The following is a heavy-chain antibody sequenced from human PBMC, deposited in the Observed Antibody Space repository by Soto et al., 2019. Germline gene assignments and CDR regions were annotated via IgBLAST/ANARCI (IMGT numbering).Heavy chain of an antibody. CDR3: ALRSMAVVPEY. Sequence: QVQLQESGPGLVKPSETLSLTCAVSGDSISSYYCMWIRQPPGKGLESIGYLYYGRSANYNPSLTSRVTLSVDTSTNQCSLTLSSMPAAATAVYYCALRSMAVVPEYWGQGTLVTVSS. D-gene: IGHD3-22*01. CDR1: GDSISSYY. J-gene: IGHJ4*02. V-gene: IGHV4-59*01. CDR2: LYYGRSA.